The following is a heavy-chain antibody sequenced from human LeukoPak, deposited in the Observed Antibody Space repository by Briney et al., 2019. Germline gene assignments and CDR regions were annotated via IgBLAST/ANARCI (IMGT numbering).Heavy chain of an antibody. CDR1: GFTFSSYA. J-gene: IGHJ4*02. Sequence: GGSLRLSCAASGFTFSSYAMHWVRQAPGKGLEWVAVISYDGSNKYYADSVKGRFTISRDNSKNTLYLQMHSLRAEDTAVYYCAIEEGIAPPGVFDYWGQGTLVTVSS. CDR2: ISYDGSNK. D-gene: IGHD1-14*01. CDR3: AIEEGIAPPGVFDY. V-gene: IGHV3-30*04.